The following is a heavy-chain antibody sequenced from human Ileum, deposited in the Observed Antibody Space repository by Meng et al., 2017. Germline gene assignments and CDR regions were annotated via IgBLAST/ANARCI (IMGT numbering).Heavy chain of an antibody. CDR2: LGAHDYDT. Sequence: VYLAQSGAAVKKPGASVQVSCKSSDYTFTGYGVSWVRPAPGQGLAWIASLGAHDYDTSHAPKFQGRVTVTADRPTATAYIELRSLRSDDTAVYFCARGTPLMSYSDYWGPATLVTVSS. J-gene: IGHJ4*02. V-gene: IGHV1-18*01. CDR3: ARGTPLMSYSDY. CDR1: DYTFTGYG.